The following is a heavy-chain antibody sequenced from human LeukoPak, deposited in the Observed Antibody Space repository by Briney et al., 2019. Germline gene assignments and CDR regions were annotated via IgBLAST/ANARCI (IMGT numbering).Heavy chain of an antibody. J-gene: IGHJ4*02. CDR2: IYHSGST. CDR1: GGSISSSNW. CDR3: ARHSTFFGVVIIKGRVRGPFDY. V-gene: IGHV4-4*02. Sequence: KPSGTLSLTCAVSGGSISSSNWWSWVRQPPGKGLEWIGEIYHSGSTNYNPSLKSRVTISVDTSKNQFSLKLSSVTAADTAVYYCARHSTFFGVVIIKGRVRGPFDYWGQGTLVTVSS. D-gene: IGHD3-3*01.